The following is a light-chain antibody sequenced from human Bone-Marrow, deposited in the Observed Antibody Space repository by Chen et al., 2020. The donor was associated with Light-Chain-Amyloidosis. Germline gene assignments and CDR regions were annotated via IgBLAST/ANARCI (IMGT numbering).Light chain of an antibody. Sequence: SYELTQPPSVSVSPGQTARITCSGDDLPTKYAYWYQQKPGQAPVLVIHRDTERPLGISERFSGSSSGTTATLTISGVQAEDEADYHCQSADSSCTYEVIFGGGTKLTVL. CDR3: QSADSSCTYEVI. CDR1: DLPTKY. J-gene: IGLJ2*01. CDR2: RDT. V-gene: IGLV3-25*03.